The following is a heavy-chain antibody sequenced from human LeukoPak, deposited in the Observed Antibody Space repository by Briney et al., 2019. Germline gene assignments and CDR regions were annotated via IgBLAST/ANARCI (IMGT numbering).Heavy chain of an antibody. CDR1: GYTFTSYA. J-gene: IGHJ4*02. CDR3: ARDQGAGSELDY. V-gene: IGHV1-3*01. CDR2: INAGNGNT. D-gene: IGHD6-19*01. Sequence: ASVNVSCTASGYTFTSYAMHWVRQAPGQRLEWMGWINAGNGNTKYSQKFQGRVTITRDTSASTAYMELSSLRSEDTAVYYCARDQGAGSELDYWGQGTLVTVSS.